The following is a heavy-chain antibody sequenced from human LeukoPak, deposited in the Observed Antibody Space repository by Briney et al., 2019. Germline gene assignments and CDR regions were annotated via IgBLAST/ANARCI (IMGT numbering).Heavy chain of an antibody. Sequence: GGSLRLSCVASGFTFSSCAMSWVRQAPGKGLEWVSAISGSGTSTHYADSVKGRFTISRDNSKNTLYLQMNSLRAEDTAVYYCAKGDHYDFWSGYSWFDPWGQGTLVTVSS. D-gene: IGHD3-3*01. J-gene: IGHJ5*02. CDR2: ISGSGTST. CDR3: AKGDHYDFWSGYSWFDP. V-gene: IGHV3-23*01. CDR1: GFTFSSCA.